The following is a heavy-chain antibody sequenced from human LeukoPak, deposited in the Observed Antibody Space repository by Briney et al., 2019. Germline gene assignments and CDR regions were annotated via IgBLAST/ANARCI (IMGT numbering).Heavy chain of an antibody. V-gene: IGHV1-69*04. Sequence: LVASVKVSCKASGAIFSTYAISWVRQAPGQGLEWMGRIVPLLKMTHHAQNFQGRVTITADKSTSTAYMELSSLRSEDTAFYYCAKEKRSNGSPASFDYWGQGTLVTVSS. J-gene: IGHJ4*02. CDR2: IVPLLKMT. CDR3: AKEKRSNGSPASFDY. D-gene: IGHD2-8*01. CDR1: GAIFSTYA.